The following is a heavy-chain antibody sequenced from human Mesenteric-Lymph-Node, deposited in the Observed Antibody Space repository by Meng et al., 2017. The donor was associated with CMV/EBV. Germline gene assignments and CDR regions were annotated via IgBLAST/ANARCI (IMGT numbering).Heavy chain of an antibody. J-gene: IGHJ4*02. Sequence: GESLKISCSGSGFTFSNHAMSWVRQAPGRGLEWISAISISGDSSYYADPVKGRFTISRDNSKHTLHLQMNSLRAEDTAIYYCTKYGYRGEFDYWGRGTLVTVSS. V-gene: IGHV3-23*01. CDR1: GFTFSNHA. CDR2: ISISGDSS. D-gene: IGHD3-10*01. CDR3: TKYGYRGEFDY.